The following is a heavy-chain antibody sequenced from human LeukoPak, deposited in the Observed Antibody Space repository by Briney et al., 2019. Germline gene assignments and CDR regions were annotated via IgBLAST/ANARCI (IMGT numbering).Heavy chain of an antibody. CDR2: MNPDSANT. Sequence: ASVKVSCKTSGYTFTSYAINWVRQATGQGLEWMGWMNPDSANTGFAQKFQGRLTLTRNTSTRAAYVELSSLTSEDTAVYYCGRGGEMATINYWGQGTLVTVSS. V-gene: IGHV1-8*01. J-gene: IGHJ4*02. CDR3: GRGGEMATINY. D-gene: IGHD5-24*01. CDR1: GYTFTSYA.